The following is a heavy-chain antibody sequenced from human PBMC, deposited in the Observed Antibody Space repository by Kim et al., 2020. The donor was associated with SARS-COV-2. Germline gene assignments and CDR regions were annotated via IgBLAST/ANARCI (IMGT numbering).Heavy chain of an antibody. Sequence: GGSLRLSCATSGFTFSNYAMSWVRQAPGKGLEWVSGIGDSGESTYYADSVKGRFTISRDNSKNTLYLQMSSLRAEDTAVYYCSRYPYCSGDCYSSTYFDWWGQGTLVTVSS. D-gene: IGHD2-21*02. CDR1: GFTFSNYA. J-gene: IGHJ4*02. CDR3: SRYPYCSGDCYSSTYFDW. V-gene: IGHV3-23*01. CDR2: IGDSGEST.